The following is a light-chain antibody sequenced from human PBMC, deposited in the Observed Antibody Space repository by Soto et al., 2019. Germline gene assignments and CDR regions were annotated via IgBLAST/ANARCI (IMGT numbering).Light chain of an antibody. Sequence: QSVLTQPPSVSGATGQRVTISCTGSRSNIGAGYDVHWYHHFPGTSPKLIIHANTDRPSGVPDRFSGSKSVTSASLAIAGLQAEDESDYYRQSYDSTLSAPIFGGGTKLTVL. J-gene: IGLJ2*01. CDR2: ANT. CDR1: RSNIGAGYD. CDR3: QSYDSTLSAPI. V-gene: IGLV1-40*01.